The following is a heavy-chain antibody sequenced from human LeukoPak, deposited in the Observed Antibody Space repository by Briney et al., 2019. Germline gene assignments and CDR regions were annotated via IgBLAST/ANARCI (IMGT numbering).Heavy chain of an antibody. CDR1: GGSISSSSYY. V-gene: IGHV4-61*02. CDR2: IYTSGST. J-gene: IGHJ4*02. Sequence: SETLSLTCTVSGGSISSSSYYWSWIRQPAGKGLEWIGRIYTSGSTNYNPSLKSRVTMSVDTSKNQFSLKLSSVTAADTAVYYCAREEMATILDYWGQGTLVTVSS. D-gene: IGHD5-24*01. CDR3: AREEMATILDY.